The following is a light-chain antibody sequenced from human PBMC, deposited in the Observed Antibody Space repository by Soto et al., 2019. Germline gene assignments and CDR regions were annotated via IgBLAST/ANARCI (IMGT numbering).Light chain of an antibody. J-gene: IGKJ5*01. CDR2: TAS. CDR1: QGIGTL. CDR3: QQGSSFPLT. Sequence: DLQMTQSPSSVSASVGDRVTITCRASQGIGTLLAWYQQKPGKAPNLLIHTASSLQSGVPSRFSGSGSGTDFTLTISSLQPEDFAAYYCQQGSSFPLTFGQGTRLDIK. V-gene: IGKV1-12*01.